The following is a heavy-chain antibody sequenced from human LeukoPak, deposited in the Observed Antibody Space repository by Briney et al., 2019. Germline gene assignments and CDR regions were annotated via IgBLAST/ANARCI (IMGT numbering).Heavy chain of an antibody. CDR2: INPNSGGT. CDR3: ARYDSTVNWFDP. Sequence: ASVKVSCKAYEYTFTGYYIHCVRQDPGQGLEWMGWINPNSGGTNYAQRFQGRVTVTRDTSISTAYMELSRLRSDDTAFYYCARYDSTVNWFDPWGQGTLVTVSS. V-gene: IGHV1-2*02. J-gene: IGHJ5*02. CDR1: EYTFTGYY. D-gene: IGHD3-22*01.